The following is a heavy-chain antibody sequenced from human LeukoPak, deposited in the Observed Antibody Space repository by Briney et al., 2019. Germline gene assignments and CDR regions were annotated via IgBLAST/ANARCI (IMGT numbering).Heavy chain of an antibody. CDR3: AKEPPYCGGDCAIDY. D-gene: IGHD2-21*02. J-gene: IGHJ4*02. Sequence: GGSLRLSCAASGFTFSSYAMSWVRQAPGKGLEWVAVISGSGGSTYYAGSVKGRFTISRDNSKNTLYLQMNSLRPEDTAVYYCAKEPPYCGGDCAIDYWGQGTLVTVSS. V-gene: IGHV3-23*01. CDR2: ISGSGGST. CDR1: GFTFSSYA.